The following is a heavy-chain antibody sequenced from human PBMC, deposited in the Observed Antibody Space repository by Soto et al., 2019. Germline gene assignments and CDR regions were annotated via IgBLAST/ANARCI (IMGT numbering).Heavy chain of an antibody. CDR1: VGPVRSYA. D-gene: IGHD4-17*01. CDR3: ARDPHYDRHESYYYYGMDV. Sequence: SGRVASKASVGPVRSYAMSWVRQAPGQGLEWMGGIIPIFGTANYAQKFQGRVTITADESTSTAYMELSSLRSEDTAVYYCARDPHYDRHESYYYYGMDVWGQGSAGIVS. CDR2: IIPIFGTA. J-gene: IGHJ6*02. V-gene: IGHV1-69*13.